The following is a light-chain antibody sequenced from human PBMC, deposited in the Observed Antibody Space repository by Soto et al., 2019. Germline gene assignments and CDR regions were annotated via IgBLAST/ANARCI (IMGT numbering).Light chain of an antibody. CDR2: GAS. J-gene: IGKJ3*01. V-gene: IGKV3D-15*01. CDR3: QQYNNWPSAIT. CDR1: QSVSSN. Sequence: EIVMTQSPATLSVSPGERATLSCRASQSVSSNLAWYQQKPGQAPRLLIYGASTRATGIPARFSGSGSGTEFTLTISSLQSEDFAVYYCQQYNNWPSAITFGPGAKVDIK.